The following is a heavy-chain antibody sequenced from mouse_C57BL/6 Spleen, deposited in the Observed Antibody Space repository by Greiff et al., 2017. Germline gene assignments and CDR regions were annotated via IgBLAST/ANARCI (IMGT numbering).Heavy chain of an antibody. Sequence: EVKLQESGGGLVQPGGSMKLSCAASGFTFSDAWMDWVRQSPEKGLEWVAEIRNKANNHATYYAESVKGRFTISRDDSKSIVYLQMNSLRAEDTGFYYCTREDGYYITFAYWGQGTLVTVSA. J-gene: IGHJ3*01. CDR3: TREDGYYITFAY. CDR1: GFTFSDAW. V-gene: IGHV6-6*01. D-gene: IGHD2-3*01. CDR2: IRNKANNHAT.